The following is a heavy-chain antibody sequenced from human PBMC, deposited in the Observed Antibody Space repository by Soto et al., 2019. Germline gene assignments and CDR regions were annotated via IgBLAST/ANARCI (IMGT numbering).Heavy chain of an antibody. D-gene: IGHD6-6*01. J-gene: IGHJ5*02. Sequence: QVQLVESGGGVVQPGRSLRLSCAASGFTFSRYAMRWVRQAPGKGLEWVAVISSDGRDKFYADAVEGRFTISRDSSENTLHLQMSSLRTEDTAVYYCARSLYSTSSDWFDPWGQGTLVTVSS. V-gene: IGHV3-30*04. CDR1: GFTFSRYA. CDR3: ARSLYSTSSDWFDP. CDR2: ISSDGRDK.